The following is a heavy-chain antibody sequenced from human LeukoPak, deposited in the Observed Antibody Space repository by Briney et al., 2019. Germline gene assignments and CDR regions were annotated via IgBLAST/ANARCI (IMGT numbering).Heavy chain of an antibody. D-gene: IGHD3-9*01. CDR2: IYYSGST. CDR3: ASHYDILTGYLY. J-gene: IGHJ4*02. Sequence: SETLSLTCTVSGGSISSYYWSWIRQPPGKGLEWIGYIYYSGSTNYNPSLKSRVTISVDTSKNQFSLKLSSVTAADTAVYYCASHYDILTGYLYWGQGTLVTVSS. CDR1: GGSISSYY. V-gene: IGHV4-59*01.